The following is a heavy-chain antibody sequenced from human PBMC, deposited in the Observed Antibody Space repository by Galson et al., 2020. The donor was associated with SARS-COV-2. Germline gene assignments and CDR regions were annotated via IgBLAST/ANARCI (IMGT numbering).Heavy chain of an antibody. CDR1: GGSINSGDYY. CDR2: IYYSGST. V-gene: IGHV4-30-4*08. Sequence: ASETLSLTCTVSGGSINSGDYYWSWIRQPPGKGLEWIGYIYYSGSTHYNPSLQSRISMSVDTSKNQFSLELISVTAADTAVYYCARARTDQIVDGKDVWDGGTKVTVSS. J-gene: IGHJ6*04. D-gene: IGHD3-16*02. CDR3: ARARTDQIVDGKDV.